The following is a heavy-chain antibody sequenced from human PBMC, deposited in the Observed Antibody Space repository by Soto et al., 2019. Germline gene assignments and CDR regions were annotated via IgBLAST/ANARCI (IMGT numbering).Heavy chain of an antibody. Sequence: GGSLRLSCAASGFTFSDYYMSWIRQAPGKGLEWVSYISSSGSTIYYADSVKGRLTISRDNAKNSLYLQMNSLRAEDTAVYYCAREDTAMGYDAFDIWGQGTMVTVSS. CDR3: AREDTAMGYDAFDI. CDR1: GFTFSDYY. D-gene: IGHD5-18*01. CDR2: ISSSGSTI. V-gene: IGHV3-11*01. J-gene: IGHJ3*02.